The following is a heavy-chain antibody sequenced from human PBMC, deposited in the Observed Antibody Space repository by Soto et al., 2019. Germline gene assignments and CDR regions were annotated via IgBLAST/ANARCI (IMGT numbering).Heavy chain of an antibody. D-gene: IGHD6-13*01. V-gene: IGHV3-30*18. CDR3: AKVAAADDFDY. Sequence: LSCAASGFTFSSYGMHWVRQAPGKGLEWVAVISYDGSNKYYADSVKGRFTISRDNSKNTLYLQMNSLRAEDTAVYYCAKVAAADDFDYWGQGTLVTVSS. J-gene: IGHJ4*02. CDR1: GFTFSSYG. CDR2: ISYDGSNK.